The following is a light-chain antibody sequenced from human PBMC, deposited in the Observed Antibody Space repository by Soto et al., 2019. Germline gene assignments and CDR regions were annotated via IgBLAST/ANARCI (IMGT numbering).Light chain of an antibody. CDR1: STYIAEYDY. Sequence: QSALTQPPSASGSPGQSVTISCTGTSTYIAEYDYVSWYQQSPGKAPKLVIYEVSKRPSGVPDRFSGSKSGNTASLTVSGLQTEDEAFYYCSSYTTRSTLVFGGGTKLTVL. CDR2: EVS. V-gene: IGLV2-8*01. J-gene: IGLJ2*01. CDR3: SSYTTRSTLV.